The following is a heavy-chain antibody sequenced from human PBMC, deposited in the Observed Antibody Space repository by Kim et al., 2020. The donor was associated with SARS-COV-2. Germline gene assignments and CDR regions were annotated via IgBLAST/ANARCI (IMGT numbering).Heavy chain of an antibody. CDR3: AKDQLPTPNHEYYDFWSGYPFDY. J-gene: IGHJ4*02. CDR1: GFTFSSYA. D-gene: IGHD3-3*01. Sequence: GGSLRLSCAASGFTFSSYAMSWVRQAPGKGLEWVSAISGSGGSTYYADSVKGRFTISRDNSKNTLYLQMNSLRAEDTAVYYCAKDQLPTPNHEYYDFWSGYPFDYWGQGTLVTVSS. CDR2: ISGSGGST. V-gene: IGHV3-23*01.